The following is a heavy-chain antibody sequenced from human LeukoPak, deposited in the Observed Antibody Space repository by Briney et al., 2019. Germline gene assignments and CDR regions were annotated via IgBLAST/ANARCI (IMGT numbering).Heavy chain of an antibody. CDR1: GGSISSSSYY. Sequence: QASETLSLTCTVSGGSISSSSYYWGWIRQPPGKGLEWIGSIYYSGSTYYNPSLKSRVTISVDTSKNQFSLKLSSVTAADTAVYYCARHLLTTVTLSFDYWGQGTLVTVSS. CDR3: ARHLLTTVTLSFDY. CDR2: IYYSGST. D-gene: IGHD4-17*01. V-gene: IGHV4-39*01. J-gene: IGHJ4*02.